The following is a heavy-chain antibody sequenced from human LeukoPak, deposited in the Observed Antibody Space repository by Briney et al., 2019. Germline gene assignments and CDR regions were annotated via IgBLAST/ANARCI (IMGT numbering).Heavy chain of an antibody. J-gene: IGHJ3*02. V-gene: IGHV3-21*01. CDR2: ISSSSSYI. Sequence: PGGSLRLSCAASGFTFSSHSMNWVRQAPGKGLEWVSSISSSSSYIHYADSVKGRFTISRDNAKNSLYLQMNSLRAEDTAVYYCARFIVVVPAAMSAFDIWGQGTMVTVSS. CDR3: ARFIVVVPAAMSAFDI. CDR1: GFTFSSHS. D-gene: IGHD2-2*01.